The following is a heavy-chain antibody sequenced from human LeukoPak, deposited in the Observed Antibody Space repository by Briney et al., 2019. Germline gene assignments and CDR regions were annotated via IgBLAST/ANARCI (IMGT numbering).Heavy chain of an antibody. D-gene: IGHD3-16*01. CDR3: ARDVILGGLGAFDI. J-gene: IGHJ3*02. CDR2: ISESGAIT. CDR1: GFTFSSYA. V-gene: IGHV3-23*01. Sequence: PGGSLRLSCAASGFTFSSYAMNWVRQAPGKGLKWVSGISESGAITHYADSVKGRFTISRDNSKTTVFLQMNSLRAEDTAVYYCARDVILGGLGAFDIWGQGTMVTVSS.